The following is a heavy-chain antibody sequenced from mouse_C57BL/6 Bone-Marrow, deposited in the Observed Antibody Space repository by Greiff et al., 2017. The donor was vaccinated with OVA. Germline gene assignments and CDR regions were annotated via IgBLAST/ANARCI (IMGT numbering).Heavy chain of an antibody. CDR1: GYTFTDYY. CDR3: FSLFDY. Sequence: EVQLQQSGAELVKPGASVKISCKASGYTFTDYYMNWVKQSHGKSLEWIGDINPNNGGTSYNQKFKGKATLTVDKSSSTAYMELRSLTSEDSAVYYCFSLFDYWGQGTTLTVSS. J-gene: IGHJ2*01. V-gene: IGHV1-26*01. CDR2: INPNNGGT.